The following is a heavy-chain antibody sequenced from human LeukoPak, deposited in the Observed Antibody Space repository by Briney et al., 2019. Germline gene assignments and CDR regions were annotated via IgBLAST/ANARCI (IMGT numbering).Heavy chain of an antibody. V-gene: IGHV3-48*01. D-gene: IGHD1-1*01. CDR1: GFTFSDYS. J-gene: IGHJ5*02. Sequence: GGSLRLSCAASGFTFSDYSMNWVRQAPGKGLEWVSYISSSSGTIFYADSVKGRFTISRDNAKNSLYLQMNSLRADDTAVYYCATDPATGTTATSLLAPWGQGTLVTVS. CDR2: ISSSSGTI. CDR3: ATDPATGTTATSLLAP.